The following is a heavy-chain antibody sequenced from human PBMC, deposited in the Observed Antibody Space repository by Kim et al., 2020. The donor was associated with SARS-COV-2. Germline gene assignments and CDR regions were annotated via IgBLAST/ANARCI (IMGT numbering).Heavy chain of an antibody. Sequence: GGSLRLSCSASGFTFSSYAMHWVRQAPGKGLEYVSAISSNGGSTYYADSVKGRFTISRDNSKNTLYLQMSSLRAEDTAVYYCVKGHSGSYDRYYYYGMDVWGQGTTVTVSS. CDR1: GFTFSSYA. J-gene: IGHJ6*02. CDR2: ISSNGGST. V-gene: IGHV3-64D*06. CDR3: VKGHSGSYDRYYYYGMDV. D-gene: IGHD1-26*01.